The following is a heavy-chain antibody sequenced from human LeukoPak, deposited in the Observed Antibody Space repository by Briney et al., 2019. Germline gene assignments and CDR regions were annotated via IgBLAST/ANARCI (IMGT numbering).Heavy chain of an antibody. CDR1: GGSISSYY. J-gene: IGHJ4*02. Sequence: PSETLSLTCTVSGGSISSYYWSWIRQPPGKGLEWIGYIYYSGSTNYNPSLKSRVTISVDTSKNQFSLKLGSVTAADTAVYYCARGIYGSGSYYGDFDYWGQGTLVTVSS. V-gene: IGHV4-59*01. D-gene: IGHD3-10*01. CDR3: ARGIYGSGSYYGDFDY. CDR2: IYYSGST.